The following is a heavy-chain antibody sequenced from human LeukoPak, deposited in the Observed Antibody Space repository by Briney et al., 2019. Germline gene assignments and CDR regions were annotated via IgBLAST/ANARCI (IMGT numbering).Heavy chain of an antibody. CDR3: ASSYYYDSSGFSGEDAFDI. Sequence: GGSLRLSCAASGFTFSNYMMHWVRQAPGKGLEWVSSISSSSSYIYYADSVKGRYTISRDNAKNSLYLQMNSLRAEDTAVYYCASSYYYDSSGFSGEDAFDIWGQGTMVTVSS. CDR1: GFTFSNYM. V-gene: IGHV3-21*01. J-gene: IGHJ3*02. CDR2: ISSSSSYI. D-gene: IGHD3-22*01.